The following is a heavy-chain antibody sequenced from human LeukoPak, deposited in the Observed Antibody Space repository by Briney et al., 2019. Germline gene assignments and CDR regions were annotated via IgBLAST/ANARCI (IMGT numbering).Heavy chain of an antibody. D-gene: IGHD3-16*02. CDR3: AITNLHYDYVWGSYRLDY. Sequence: PGGSLRLSCAPSGFTFSNYAMNWVRQAPGKGLEWVPGINWNGGSTGYADSVKGRFTISRDNAKNSLYLQMNSLRAEDTALYYCAITNLHYDYVWGSYRLDYWGQGTLVTVSS. CDR1: GFTFSNYA. V-gene: IGHV3-20*04. CDR2: INWNGGST. J-gene: IGHJ4*02.